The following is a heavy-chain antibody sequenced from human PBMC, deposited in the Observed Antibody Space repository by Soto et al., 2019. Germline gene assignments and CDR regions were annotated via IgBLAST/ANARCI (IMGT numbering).Heavy chain of an antibody. CDR2: ISGSGGST. J-gene: IGHJ4*02. CDR3: AKDAGRRIAAAGGVGVVDY. V-gene: IGHV3-23*01. D-gene: IGHD6-13*01. Sequence: EVQLLESGGGLVQPGGSLRLSCAASGFTFSSYAMSWVRQAPGKGLEWVSAISGSGGSTYYADSVKGRFTISRDNSKNTLYLKMNRLRAEDTAVYYCAKDAGRRIAAAGGVGVVDYWGQGTLVTVSS. CDR1: GFTFSSYA.